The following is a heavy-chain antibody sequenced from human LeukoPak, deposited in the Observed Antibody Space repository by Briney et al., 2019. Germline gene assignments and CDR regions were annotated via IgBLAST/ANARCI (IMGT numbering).Heavy chain of an antibody. CDR3: ARMTTVTTSDY. CDR1: GGSISSYY. CDR2: IYYSGST. Sequence: PSETLSLTCTVSGGSISSYYWSWIRQPPGKGLEYIGYIYYSGSTDYNPSLRSRLTMSVDTSKNQFSLKLRSVTAADTAVYYCARMTTVTTSDYWGQGTLVTVSS. V-gene: IGHV4-59*12. J-gene: IGHJ4*02. D-gene: IGHD4-17*01.